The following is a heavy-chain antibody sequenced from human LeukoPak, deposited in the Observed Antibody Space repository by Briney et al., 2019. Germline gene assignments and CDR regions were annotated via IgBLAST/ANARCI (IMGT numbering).Heavy chain of an antibody. J-gene: IGHJ4*01. CDR2: INWNGGST. CDR3: ARQVGTASSHDFGH. D-gene: IGHD2-21*02. Sequence: GGPLRLSCAASGFTFDDYGMSWVRQAPGKGLEWVSGINWNGGSTGYADSVKGRFTISRDNAKNTLYLQMNSLRAEDTAVYYCARQVGTASSHDFGHWGHGTLVTVSS. V-gene: IGHV3-20*04. CDR1: GFTFDDYG.